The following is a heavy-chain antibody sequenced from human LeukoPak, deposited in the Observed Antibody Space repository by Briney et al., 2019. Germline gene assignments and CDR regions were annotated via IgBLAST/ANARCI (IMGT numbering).Heavy chain of an antibody. J-gene: IGHJ4*02. CDR1: GFNFSDSR. CDR2: INRDGTEK. D-gene: IGHD3-10*01. CDR3: VRGYWYFES. V-gene: IGHV3-7*04. Sequence: PGGSLRLSCATSGFNFSDSRMTWVRQAPGKGLQWVANINRDGTEKHFLDSVEGRFTISRDNAKKSLYLQMSSLRPQDTALYFCVRGYWYFESWGQGTLDTVSS.